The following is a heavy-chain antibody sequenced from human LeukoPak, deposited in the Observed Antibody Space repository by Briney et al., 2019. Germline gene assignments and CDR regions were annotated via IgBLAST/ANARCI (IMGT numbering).Heavy chain of an antibody. Sequence: GGSLRLSCAASGFSFSDYYMSWIRQAPGKGLEWLSYISSSGDTIHYADSVRGRFTISRDNAKNSLYLQMNSLSAEDTAVYYCARDLDDFLTGNFDYWGQGTLVTVSS. V-gene: IGHV3-11*01. CDR3: ARDLDDFLTGNFDY. J-gene: IGHJ4*02. CDR1: GFSFSDYY. CDR2: ISSSGDTI. D-gene: IGHD3-9*01.